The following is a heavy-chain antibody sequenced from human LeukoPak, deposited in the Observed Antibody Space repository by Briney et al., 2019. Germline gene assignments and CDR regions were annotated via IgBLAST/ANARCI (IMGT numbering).Heavy chain of an antibody. J-gene: IGHJ3*02. CDR1: GISFRSFY. D-gene: IGHD6-19*01. Sequence: GGSLRLSCAASGISFRSFYMSWVRQAPGKGLEWVANINQDGRQKNYVDSVKGRFTISRDNAKNSLYLEMNSLRSEDTAVYYCARDQEQLNMWGQGTMVTVSS. V-gene: IGHV3-7*04. CDR2: INQDGRQK. CDR3: ARDQEQLNM.